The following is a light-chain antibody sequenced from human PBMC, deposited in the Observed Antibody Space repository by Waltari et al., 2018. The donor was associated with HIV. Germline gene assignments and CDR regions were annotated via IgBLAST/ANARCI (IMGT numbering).Light chain of an antibody. Sequence: QSVLTQPPSASGAPGQRVTISCPGSHSNIGAGYDAHWYQQLPGSAPKLLMFDNRKRPSGVPDRFSGSKSGTSASLVITGLQAADEAVYYCQSYDNSLSNVVFGGGTKLIVL. V-gene: IGLV1-40*01. CDR2: DNR. J-gene: IGLJ2*01. CDR3: QSYDNSLSNVV. CDR1: HSNIGAGYD.